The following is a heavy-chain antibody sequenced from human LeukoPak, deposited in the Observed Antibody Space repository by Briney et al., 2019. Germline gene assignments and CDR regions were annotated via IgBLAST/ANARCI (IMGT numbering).Heavy chain of an antibody. CDR2: ISAYNGNT. Sequence: ASVNVSCTASGYTFSSYGISWVRQAPGQGLEWMGWISAYNGNTNYAQKLQGRVTMTTDTSTSTAYMELRSLRSDDMAVYYCARGWGSMGGYYGSGSSYICPVSVMYVSGDGDTFTVSS. D-gene: IGHD3-10*01. J-gene: IGHJ6*04. CDR3: ARGWGSMGGYYGSGSSYICPVSVMYV. CDR1: GYTFSSYG. V-gene: IGHV1-18*03.